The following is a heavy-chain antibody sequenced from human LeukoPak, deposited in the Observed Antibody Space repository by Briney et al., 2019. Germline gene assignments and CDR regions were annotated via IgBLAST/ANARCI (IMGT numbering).Heavy chain of an antibody. CDR1: GGSISSYY. J-gene: IGHJ6*03. V-gene: IGHV4-59*01. CDR2: INYSGST. D-gene: IGHD3-9*01. CDR3: ARGAGSYYDILTGYHSYYYYYMDV. Sequence: SETLSLTCTVSGGSISSYYWSWIRQPPGKGLEWIGYINYSGSTNYNPSLKSRVTISVDTSKNQFSLKLSSVTAADTAVYYCARGAGSYYDILTGYHSYYYYYMDVWGKGTTVTVSS.